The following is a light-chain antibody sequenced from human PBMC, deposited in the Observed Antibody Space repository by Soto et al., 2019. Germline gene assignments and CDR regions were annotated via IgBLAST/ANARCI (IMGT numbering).Light chain of an antibody. V-gene: IGLV2-8*01. CDR1: SSDVGAYDF. J-gene: IGLJ3*02. Sequence: QSALTQPPPASGSPGQSVTISCTGTSSDVGAYDFVSWFQQHPGKAPKLIIYQVTKRPSGVPYRFSGSKSGNTASLTVSGLQAEDEADYYCSSYVVSYNWVFGGGTKLTVL. CDR3: SSYVVSYNWV. CDR2: QVT.